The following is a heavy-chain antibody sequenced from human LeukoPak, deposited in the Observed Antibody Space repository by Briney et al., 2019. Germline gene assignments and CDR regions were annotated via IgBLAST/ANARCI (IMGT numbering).Heavy chain of an antibody. CDR1: GFTLSNNW. Sequence: GGSLRLSCAASGFTLSNNWMSWVRQAPGKGLEWVANIKQDGSEKYYLDSVKGRFTISSDNAKNSLYLQMNSLRAEDTAIYYCARYCTFRACSGTKFDYWGQGTLVTVSS. D-gene: IGHD1-1*01. CDR2: IKQDGSEK. V-gene: IGHV3-7*01. CDR3: ARYCTFRACSGTKFDY. J-gene: IGHJ4*02.